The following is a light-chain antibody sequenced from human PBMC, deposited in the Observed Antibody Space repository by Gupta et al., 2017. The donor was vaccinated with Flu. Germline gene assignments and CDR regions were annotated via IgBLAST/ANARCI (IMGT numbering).Light chain of an antibody. CDR2: DAS. Sequence: PAYMSASVGYRVTITCRASQNIINFLNWYQQKPGKAPKLLIYDASRGRSGVPSRFSGSVSGTDFTLTIGRRRPEDFANYYCQQRDSTPYTFGQGTKMDIK. CDR3: QQRDSTPYT. J-gene: IGKJ2*01. V-gene: IGKV1-39*01. CDR1: QNIINF.